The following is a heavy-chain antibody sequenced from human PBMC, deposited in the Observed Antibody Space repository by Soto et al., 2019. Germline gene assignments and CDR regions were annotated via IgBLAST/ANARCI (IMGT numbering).Heavy chain of an antibody. J-gene: IGHJ3*02. CDR2: IYYSGST. D-gene: IGHD3-22*01. CDR3: ARADSFSYYYDSSGYSDAFDI. Sequence: SETLSLTCTVSGGSISSGDYYWSWIRQPPGKGLEWIGYIYYSGSTYYNPSLKSRVTISVDTSKNQFSLKLSSVTAADTAVYYCARADSFSYYYDSSGYSDAFDIWGQGTMVT. CDR1: GGSISSGDYY. V-gene: IGHV4-30-4*01.